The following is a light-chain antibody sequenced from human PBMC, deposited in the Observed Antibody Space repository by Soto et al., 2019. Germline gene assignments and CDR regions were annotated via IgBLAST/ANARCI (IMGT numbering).Light chain of an antibody. CDR2: VVS. V-gene: IGLV2-14*03. J-gene: IGLJ1*01. Sequence: QSALTQPASVSGSPGQSITISCTGTSSDVGGYNYVSWYQQHPGKAPKLMIFVVSDRPSRVSDRFSGSKSVNTASLTISGLQAQDEADYYFSSYTHSSTYVFGTGTKLTVL. CDR1: SSDVGGYNY. CDR3: SSYTHSSTYV.